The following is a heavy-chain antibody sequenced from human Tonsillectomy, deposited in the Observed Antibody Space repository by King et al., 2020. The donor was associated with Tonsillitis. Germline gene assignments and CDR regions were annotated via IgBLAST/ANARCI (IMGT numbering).Heavy chain of an antibody. D-gene: IGHD3-22*01. CDR3: ARDGERYYDRSGYYYPNY. J-gene: IGHJ4*02. CDR2: IWYDGSNK. CDR1: GFTFSSYG. V-gene: IGHV3-33*01. Sequence: VQLVESGGGVVQPGRSLRLSCAASGFTFSSYGMHWVRQAPGKGLEGVAVIWYDGSNKYYADSVKGRFTISRDNSKNTLYLQMNSLRAEDTAGYYCARDGERYYDRSGYYYPNYWGQGTLVTVSS.